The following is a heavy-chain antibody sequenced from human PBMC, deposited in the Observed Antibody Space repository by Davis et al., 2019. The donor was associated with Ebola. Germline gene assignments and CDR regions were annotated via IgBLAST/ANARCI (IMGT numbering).Heavy chain of an antibody. Sequence: ESLKISCAASGFTFSNAWISWVRQAPGKGLEGIGYIYYSGSTNYNPSLKSRVTISVDRSKNQFSLKLSSVTAADTAVYYCARARHWNEVSNWFDPWGQGTLVTVSS. CDR2: IYYSGST. J-gene: IGHJ5*02. V-gene: IGHV4-59*12. CDR1: GFTFSNAW. D-gene: IGHD1-1*01. CDR3: ARARHWNEVSNWFDP.